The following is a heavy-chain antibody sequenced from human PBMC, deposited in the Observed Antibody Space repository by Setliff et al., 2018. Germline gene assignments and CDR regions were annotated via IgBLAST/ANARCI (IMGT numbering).Heavy chain of an antibody. CDR1: GSTVSSSD. CDR2: LSGDGNA. V-gene: IGHV3-53*01. J-gene: IGHJ4*02. Sequence: GGSLRLSCATSGSTVSSSDMSWVRQAPGKGLEWISVLSGDGNAYYADSVKGRFTISGDTSKNALYLQMNSLRAEDTAVYYCRLWFGELSRDYWGPGTLVTVSS. D-gene: IGHD3-10*01. CDR3: RLWFGELSRDY.